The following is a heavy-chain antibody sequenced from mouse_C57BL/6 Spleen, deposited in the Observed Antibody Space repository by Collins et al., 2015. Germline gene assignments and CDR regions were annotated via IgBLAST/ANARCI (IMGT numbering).Heavy chain of an antibody. CDR2: IRLKSDNYAT. V-gene: IGHV6-3*01. CDR3: TGIGMDY. Sequence: EVKLEESGGGLVQPGGSMKLSCVASGFTFSSYWMSWVRQSPEKGLEWVAEIRLKSDNYATHYAESVKGKFTISRDDSKSRLYLQMNSLRAEDTGIYYCTGIGMDYWGQGTSVTVSS. CDR1: GFTFSSYW. J-gene: IGHJ4*01.